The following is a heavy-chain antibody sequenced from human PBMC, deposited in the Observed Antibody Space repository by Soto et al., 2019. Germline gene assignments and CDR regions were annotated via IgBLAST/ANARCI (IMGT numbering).Heavy chain of an antibody. J-gene: IGHJ3*02. CDR2: ISAYNGNT. CDR3: ARAIVVVAARDAFDI. D-gene: IGHD2-15*01. V-gene: IGHV1-18*01. CDR1: GYTFTSYG. Sequence: ASVKVSCKASGYTFTSYGISWVRQAPGQGLEWMGWISAYNGNTNYAQKLQGRVTMTTDTSTSTVYMELSSLRSEDTAVYYCARAIVVVAARDAFDIWGQGTMVTVSS.